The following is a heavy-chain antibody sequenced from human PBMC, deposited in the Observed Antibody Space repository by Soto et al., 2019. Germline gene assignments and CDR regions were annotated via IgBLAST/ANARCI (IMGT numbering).Heavy chain of an antibody. Sequence: ASVKVSCKASGGTFSTFGVSCVRQAPGQGLEWMGGIIPMFDTAHYPPKFQGRLTITADKSTGTVYMELASLTSQDTAVYYCARVNGGNCEGWFDYWGQGTPVTVSS. D-gene: IGHD2-15*01. CDR3: ARVNGGNCEGWFDY. CDR1: GGTFSTFG. J-gene: IGHJ4*02. V-gene: IGHV1-69*06. CDR2: IIPMFDTA.